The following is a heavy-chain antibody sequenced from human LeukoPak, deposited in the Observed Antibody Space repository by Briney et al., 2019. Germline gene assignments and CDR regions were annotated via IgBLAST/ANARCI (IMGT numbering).Heavy chain of an antibody. CDR3: ARESAPLDY. Sequence: ASVKDSCKASGYTFTGYYMHWVRQAPGRGLEWMGWINPNSGGTNYAQKFQGRVTMTRDTSISTAYMELSRLRSDDTAVYYCARESAPLDYWGQGTLVTVSS. J-gene: IGHJ4*02. CDR1: GYTFTGYY. V-gene: IGHV1-2*02. CDR2: INPNSGGT. D-gene: IGHD6-6*01.